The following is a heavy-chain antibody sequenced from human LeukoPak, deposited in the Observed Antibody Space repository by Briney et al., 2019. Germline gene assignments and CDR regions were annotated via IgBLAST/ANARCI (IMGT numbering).Heavy chain of an antibody. D-gene: IGHD3-10*02. CDR1: GFTFDDYA. Sequence: GGSLRLSCAASGFTFDDYAMHWVRQAPGKGLERVSGISWNSGSIGYADSVKGRFTISRDNAKNSLYLQMNSLRAEDTAVYYCAELGITMIGGVWGKGTTVTISS. CDR3: AELGITMIGGV. V-gene: IGHV3-9*01. J-gene: IGHJ6*04. CDR2: ISWNSGSI.